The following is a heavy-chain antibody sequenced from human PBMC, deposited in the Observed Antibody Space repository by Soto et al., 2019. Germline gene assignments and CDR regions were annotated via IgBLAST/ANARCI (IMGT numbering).Heavy chain of an antibody. CDR2: IDPSDSYT. J-gene: IGHJ5*02. CDR3: ARQDSSGVAAAGNSSKGLPMVPGWFDP. D-gene: IGHD6-13*01. Sequence: PGESLKISCKGSGSSFTSYWISWVRQIPGTVLEWMGRIDPSDSYTNYSPSFQGHVTISADKSISTAYLQWSSLKASDTAMYYCARQDSSGVAAAGNSSKGLPMVPGWFDPWGQGTLVTVS. CDR1: GSSFTSYW. V-gene: IGHV5-10-1*01.